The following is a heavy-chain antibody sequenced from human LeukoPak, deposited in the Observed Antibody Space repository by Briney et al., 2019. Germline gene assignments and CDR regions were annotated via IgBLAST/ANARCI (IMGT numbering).Heavy chain of an antibody. D-gene: IGHD4-17*01. J-gene: IGHJ4*02. V-gene: IGHV1-8*03. CDR2: MNPNSGNT. CDR1: GYTFTSYD. Sequence: ASAKVSCKASGYTFTSYDINWVRQATGQGLEWMGWMNPNSGNTGYAQKFQGRVTITRNTSISTAYMELSSLRSEDTAVYYCARWVSVTESDYWGQGTLVTVSS. CDR3: ARWVSVTESDY.